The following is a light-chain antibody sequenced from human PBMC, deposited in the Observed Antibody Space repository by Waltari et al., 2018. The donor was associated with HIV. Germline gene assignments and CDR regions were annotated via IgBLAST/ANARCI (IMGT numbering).Light chain of an antibody. CDR2: EVT. CDR1: SSAVGSSNL. V-gene: IGLV2-23*02. Sequence: QSALTQPASVSGSPGQSITIYCPGTSSAVGSSNLSSWYQQHPGKAPKLMIYEVTKRPSGVSNRFSGSKSGNTASLTISGLQAEDEADYYCNSYATGSAWVFGGGTKLTVL. CDR3: NSYATGSAWV. J-gene: IGLJ3*02.